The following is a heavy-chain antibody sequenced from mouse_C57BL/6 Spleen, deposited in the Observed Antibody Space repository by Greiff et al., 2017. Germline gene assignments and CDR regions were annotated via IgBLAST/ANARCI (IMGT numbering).Heavy chain of an antibody. CDR2: ISYGGSN. V-gene: IGHV3-6*01. D-gene: IGHD1-1*01. CDR3: ARLGLITTEELWYFDY. J-gene: IGHJ2*01. Sequence: EVMLQESGPGLVKPSQSLSLTCSVTGYSITSGYYWNWIRQFPGNKLEWMGYISYGGSNNYNPSLKNRISITCATSKTQFFLKLNSVTTEDTATYYCARLGLITTEELWYFDYWGQGTTLTVSS. CDR1: GYSITSGYY.